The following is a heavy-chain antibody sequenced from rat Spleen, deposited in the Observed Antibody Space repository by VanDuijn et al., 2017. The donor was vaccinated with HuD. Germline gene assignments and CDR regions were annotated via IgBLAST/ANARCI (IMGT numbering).Heavy chain of an antibody. J-gene: IGHJ1*01. D-gene: IGHD1-11*01. Sequence: EVQLVESGGGLVQPGRSLKLSCAVSGFTFSNYGMAWVRQAPTKGLEWVATISYDGSRTYYRDSVKGRFTISRDNAKSTLYLQLDSLRSEDTATYYCARTGGPYYWYFDFWGPGTMVTVSS. CDR1: GFTFSNYG. V-gene: IGHV5-29*01. CDR3: ARTGGPYYWYFDF. CDR2: ISYDGSRT.